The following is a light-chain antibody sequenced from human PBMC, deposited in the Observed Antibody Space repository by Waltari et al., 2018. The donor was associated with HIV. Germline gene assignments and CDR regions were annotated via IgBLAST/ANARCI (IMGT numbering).Light chain of an antibody. CDR3: QQYYSTPSRYT. Sequence: DIVMTQSPDSLAVSLGGRATINCKSSQSVLYTSNNKNYLAWYQQKPGQPPKLLIYWASTRELGVPDRFSGSGSGTDFTLTISSLQAEDVAVYYCQQYYSTPSRYTFGQGTKLEIK. J-gene: IGKJ2*01. V-gene: IGKV4-1*01. CDR1: QSVLYTSNNKNY. CDR2: WAS.